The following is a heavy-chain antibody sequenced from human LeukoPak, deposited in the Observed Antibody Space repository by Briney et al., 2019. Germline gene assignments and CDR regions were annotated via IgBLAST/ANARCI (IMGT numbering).Heavy chain of an antibody. CDR3: ARGKGYTREYLPYY. CDR2: IYHSGSTYYSGST. J-gene: IGHJ4*02. Sequence: SETLSLTCTVSGGSIDNYYWNWIRQSPGKGLEWIGYIYHSGSTYYSGSTNYNPSLKSRVTISVDTSKNQLSLKVTSVTAADTAVYYCARGKGYTREYLPYYWGQGTLVTVSS. D-gene: IGHD2-15*01. V-gene: IGHV4-59*01. CDR1: GGSIDNYY.